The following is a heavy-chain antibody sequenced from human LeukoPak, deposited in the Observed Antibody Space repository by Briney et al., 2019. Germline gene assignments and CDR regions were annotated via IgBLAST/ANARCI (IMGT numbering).Heavy chain of an antibody. D-gene: IGHD5-12*01. J-gene: IGHJ4*02. V-gene: IGHV4-59*01. Sequence: SETLSLTCTVSGASISSYYWSWFRQPPGMGLEWIAYMYYNEITNDNPSLKSRVTISVDTSKNQFSLKLSSVTAADTAFYYCARDTSWYTGYDGGLDYWGQGTQVAVSS. CDR1: GASISSYY. CDR2: MYYNEIT. CDR3: ARDTSWYTGYDGGLDY.